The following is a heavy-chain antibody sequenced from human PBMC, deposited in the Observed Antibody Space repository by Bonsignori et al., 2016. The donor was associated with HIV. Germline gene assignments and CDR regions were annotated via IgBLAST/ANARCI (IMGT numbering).Heavy chain of an antibody. V-gene: IGHV3-66*01. D-gene: IGHD3-9*01. J-gene: IGHJ4*02. CDR3: ASADWASSFFDD. CDR2: ISGAGST. Sequence: WIRQPPGKGLEWVSTISGAGSTYYADSVGGRFIISRDNSRNMLYLQMSSLRDEDTAVYYCASADWASSFFDDWGPGTLVTVSS.